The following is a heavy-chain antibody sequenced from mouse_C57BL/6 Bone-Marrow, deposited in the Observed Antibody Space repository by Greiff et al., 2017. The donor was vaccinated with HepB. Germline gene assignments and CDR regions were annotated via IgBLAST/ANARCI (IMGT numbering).Heavy chain of an antibody. D-gene: IGHD1-1*01. CDR2: ISSGSSTI. V-gene: IGHV5-17*01. CDR1: GFTFSDYG. J-gene: IGHJ3*01. Sequence: EVQGVESGGGLVKPGGSLKLSCAASGFTFSDYGKHWVRQAPEKGLEWVAYISSGSSTIYYADTVKGRFTISRDNAKNTLFLQMTSLRSEDTAMYYCALLLRYWGQGTLVTVSA. CDR3: ALLLRY.